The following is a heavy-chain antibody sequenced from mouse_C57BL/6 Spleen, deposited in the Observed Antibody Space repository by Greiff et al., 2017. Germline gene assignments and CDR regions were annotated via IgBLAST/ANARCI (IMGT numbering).Heavy chain of an antibody. V-gene: IGHV3-8*01. J-gene: IGHJ1*03. Sequence: EVKLLESGPGLAKPSQTLSLTCSVTGYSITSDYWNWIRKFPGNKLEYMGYISYSGSTYYNPSLKSRISITRDTAKNQYYLQLNSVTTEDTATYYCARYEDGNYDWYFDVWGTGTTVTVSS. CDR3: ARYEDGNYDWYFDV. D-gene: IGHD2-1*01. CDR1: GYSITSDY. CDR2: ISYSGST.